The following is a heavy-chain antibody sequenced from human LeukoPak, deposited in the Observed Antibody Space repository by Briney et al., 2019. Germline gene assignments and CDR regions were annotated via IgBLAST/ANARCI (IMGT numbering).Heavy chain of an antibody. V-gene: IGHV4-38-2*02. D-gene: IGHD4-23*01. Sequence: SETLSLTCTVSGYSISSGYYWGWIRQPPGQGLEWIGSIYHSGSTYYNPSLKSRVTISVDTSKNQFSLKLSSVTAADTAVYYCIGDYGGNTDAFDIWGQGTMVTVSS. CDR1: GYSISSGYY. CDR3: IGDYGGNTDAFDI. CDR2: IYHSGST. J-gene: IGHJ3*02.